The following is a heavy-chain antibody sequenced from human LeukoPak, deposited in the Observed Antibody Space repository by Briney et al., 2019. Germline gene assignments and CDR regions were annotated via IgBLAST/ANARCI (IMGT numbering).Heavy chain of an antibody. CDR1: GFTISDHY. CDR2: SRNRAKSYTT. CDR3: VRMAYTSDWLFDY. J-gene: IGHJ4*02. Sequence: AGSLRLSCAASGFTISDHYRDWVRQAPGNGLEWVGRSRNRAKSYTTDYAASVRVRFTISRDDSQNSLNLQMSSLKTEDTAVYHWVRMAYTSDWLFDYWGQGTLVTVSS. D-gene: IGHD6-19*01. V-gene: IGHV3-72*01.